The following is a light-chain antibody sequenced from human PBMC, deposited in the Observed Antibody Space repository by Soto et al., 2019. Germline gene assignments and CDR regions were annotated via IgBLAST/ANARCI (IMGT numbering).Light chain of an antibody. CDR3: SSYTSGSTLVV. CDR1: SSDVGGYNY. CDR2: EVS. V-gene: IGLV2-14*01. J-gene: IGLJ2*01. Sequence: QSALTQPASVSGSPGQSITISCTGTSSDVGGYNYVSWYQQHPGKAPKLMIYEVSNRPSEVSNRFSGSKSGNTASLTISGLLAEDEGNYYCSSYTSGSTLVVFGGGTKVTVL.